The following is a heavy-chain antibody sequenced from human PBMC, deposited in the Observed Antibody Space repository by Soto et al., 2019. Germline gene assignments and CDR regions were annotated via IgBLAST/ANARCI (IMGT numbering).Heavy chain of an antibody. J-gene: IGHJ4*02. CDR3: ARAFYDSSGYSY. Sequence: TGGSLRLSCAASGFTFSSYAMHWVRQAPGKGLEWVAVISYDGSNKYYADSVKGRFTISRDNSKNTLYLQMNSLRAEDTAVYYCARAFYDSSGYSYWGQGTLVTVSS. CDR2: ISYDGSNK. CDR1: GFTFSSYA. V-gene: IGHV3-30-3*01. D-gene: IGHD3-22*01.